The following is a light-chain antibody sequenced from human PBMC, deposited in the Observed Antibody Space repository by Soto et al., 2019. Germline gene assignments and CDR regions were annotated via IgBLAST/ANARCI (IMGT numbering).Light chain of an antibody. V-gene: IGKV4-1*01. J-gene: IGKJ5*01. CDR1: QSVLHTSTNKNY. Sequence: DIVMTQSPDSLAVSLGARATSNCRSSQSVLHTSTNKNYFAWYQQRPGQPPRLLISWASSRESGVPDRFSGSGSGTDFTLTISNVEAEDVAIYYCQQYHSAPITFGQGTRLEIK. CDR3: QQYHSAPIT. CDR2: WAS.